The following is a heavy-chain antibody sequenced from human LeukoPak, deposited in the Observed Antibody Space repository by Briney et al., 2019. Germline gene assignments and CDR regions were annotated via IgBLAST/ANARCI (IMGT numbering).Heavy chain of an antibody. CDR3: ARKGGYGDYVNWFDP. V-gene: IGHV4-38-2*02. Sequence: SETLSLTCTVSGYSISSGYYWGWIRQPPGKGLEWIGSIYHSGSTYYNPSLKSRVTISVDTSKNQFSLKLSSVTAADTAVYYCARKGGYGDYVNWFDPWGQGTLVTVSS. J-gene: IGHJ5*02. CDR1: GYSISSGYY. CDR2: IYHSGST. D-gene: IGHD4-17*01.